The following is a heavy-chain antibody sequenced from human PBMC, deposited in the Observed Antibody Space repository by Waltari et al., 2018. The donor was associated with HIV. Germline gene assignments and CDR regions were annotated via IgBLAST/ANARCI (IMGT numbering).Heavy chain of an antibody. CDR3: ARASHYIEFSTFDGDYYFDL. Sequence: VHPLESGGGSIKPGGSPRPSCAGSDISARNHWMTWVRTGPGKGLVWVARINSDGSTRNYADAVKGRFVISRDNSRNTVYLQLNSVKVEDTAVYFCARASHYIEFSTFDGDYYFDLWGRGTRVAVSS. J-gene: IGHJ4*02. D-gene: IGHD3-9*01. CDR2: INSDGSTR. CDR1: DISARNHW. V-gene: IGHV3-74*01.